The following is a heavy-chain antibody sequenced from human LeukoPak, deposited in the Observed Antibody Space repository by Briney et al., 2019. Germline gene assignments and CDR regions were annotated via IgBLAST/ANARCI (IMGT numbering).Heavy chain of an antibody. J-gene: IGHJ6*03. CDR3: ARARGKMATTRDYYYYMDV. CDR2: MIPILGTA. Sequence: SVKVSCKASGGTFSSYAISWVRQAPRQGLEWMGGMIPILGTANYAQKVQGRVTITADESTSTAYMELSSLRSEDTAVYYCARARGKMATTRDYYYYMDVWGKGTTVTVSS. CDR1: GGTFSSYA. D-gene: IGHD5-24*01. V-gene: IGHV1-69*01.